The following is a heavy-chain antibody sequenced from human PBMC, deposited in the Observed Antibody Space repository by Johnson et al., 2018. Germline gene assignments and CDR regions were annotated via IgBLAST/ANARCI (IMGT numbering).Heavy chain of an antibody. CDR3: AKVIVFIDYHYGMDV. V-gene: IGHV3-30*18. CDR2: ISSDGSNE. D-gene: IGHD1-26*01. J-gene: IGHJ6*02. Sequence: QVQLVQSGGGVVQPGRSLRLSCAASGFTFSSYAMHWVRQAPGKGLEWVAVISSDGSNEEYADSVKGRFTVSRDSSKNTLDLKMNSLRVEDTAVYFCAKVIVFIDYHYGMDVWGQGTTVTVSS. CDR1: GFTFSSYA.